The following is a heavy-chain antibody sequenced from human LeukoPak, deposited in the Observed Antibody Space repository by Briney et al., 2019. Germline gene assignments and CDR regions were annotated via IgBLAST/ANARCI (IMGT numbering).Heavy chain of an antibody. CDR2: IYYSGST. D-gene: IGHD6-13*01. Sequence: PSETLSLTCTVSGGSISSSSYYWGWIRQPPGKGLEWIGSIYYSGSTYYNPSLKSRVTISVDTSKNQFSLKLSSVTAADTAVYYCASEQQLVLRAIDYWGQGTLVTVSS. J-gene: IGHJ4*02. CDR3: ASEQQLVLRAIDY. V-gene: IGHV4-39*07. CDR1: GGSISSSSYY.